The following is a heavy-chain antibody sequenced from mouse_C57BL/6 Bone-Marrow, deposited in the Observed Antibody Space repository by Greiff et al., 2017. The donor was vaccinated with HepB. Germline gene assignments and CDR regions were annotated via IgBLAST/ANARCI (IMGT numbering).Heavy chain of an antibody. CDR1: GYTFTSYG. V-gene: IGHV1-81*01. Sequence: VQLQQSGAELARPGASVKLSCKASGYTFTSYGISWVKQRTGQGLEWIGEIYPRSGNTYYNEKFKGKATLTADKSSSTAYMELRSLTSEDSAVYFCARGCYYYGSSPGGLDDWGQGTTLTVSS. D-gene: IGHD1-1*01. CDR3: ARGCYYYGSSPGGLDD. J-gene: IGHJ2*01. CDR2: IYPRSGNT.